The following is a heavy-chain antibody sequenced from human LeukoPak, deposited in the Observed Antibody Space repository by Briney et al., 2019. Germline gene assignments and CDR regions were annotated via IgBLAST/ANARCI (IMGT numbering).Heavy chain of an antibody. D-gene: IGHD3-10*01. J-gene: IGHJ6*03. Sequence: PSETLSLTCTVSGDSISSGSYYWSWIRQPPGKGLEWIGYIYYSGSTNYNPSLKSRVTISVDTSKNQFSLKLSSVTAADTAVYYCARYGSGRAYYYYMDVWGKGTTVTVSS. V-gene: IGHV4-61*01. CDR2: IYYSGST. CDR3: ARYGSGRAYYYYMDV. CDR1: GDSISSGSYY.